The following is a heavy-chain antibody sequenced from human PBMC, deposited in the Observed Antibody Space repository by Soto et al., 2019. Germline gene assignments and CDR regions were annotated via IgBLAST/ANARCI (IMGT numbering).Heavy chain of an antibody. J-gene: IGHJ5*02. Sequence: QVQLVQSGAEVKKPGASVKVSCKASGYTFTSYGISCVRQAPGQGLEWMGWISAYNGNTNYAQKLQGRVTMTTNTVTRTAYMELWRLRSDDTVVYYCARDLGDNWNEVGDWFDPWGQGNLVTVSS. CDR1: GYTFTSYG. V-gene: IGHV1-18*01. CDR2: ISAYNGNT. CDR3: ARDLGDNWNEVGDWFDP. D-gene: IGHD1-1*01.